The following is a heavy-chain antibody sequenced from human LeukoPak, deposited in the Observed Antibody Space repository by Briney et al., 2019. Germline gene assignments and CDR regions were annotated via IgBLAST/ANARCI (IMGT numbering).Heavy chain of an antibody. CDR3: ARASRIATFDY. J-gene: IGHJ4*02. CDR2: IYYSGST. D-gene: IGHD6-13*01. V-gene: IGHV4-59*01. CDR1: GGSISSYY. Sequence: SETLSPTCTVSGGSISSYYWSWIRQPPGKGLEWIGYIYYSGSTNYNPSLKSRVTISVDTSKNQFSLKLSSVTAADTAVYYCARASRIATFDYWGQGTLVTVSS.